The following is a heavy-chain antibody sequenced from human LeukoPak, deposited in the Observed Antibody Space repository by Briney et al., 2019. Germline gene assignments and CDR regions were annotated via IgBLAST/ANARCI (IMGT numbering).Heavy chain of an antibody. CDR2: IHYSGST. CDR1: GGSISNSSYY. V-gene: IGHV4-39*01. D-gene: IGHD3-22*01. J-gene: IGHJ4*02. Sequence: PSETLSLTCSVSGGSISNSSYYWGWIRQPPGKGLEWIGSIHYSGSTYDNPSLRSRVGISVDTTKNQLSLKLSSVTAADTALYYCARHAYFYDELDYWGQGILVTVSS. CDR3: ARHAYFYDELDY.